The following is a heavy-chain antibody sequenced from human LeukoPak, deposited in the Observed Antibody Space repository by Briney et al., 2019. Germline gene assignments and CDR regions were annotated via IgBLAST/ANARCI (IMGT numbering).Heavy chain of an antibody. J-gene: IGHJ3*02. Sequence: GGSLRLSCAASGFTFDDYAMHWVRQAPGKGLEWVSGISWNSGSIGYADSVKGRFTISRDNAKNSLYLQMNSLRAEDMALYYCAKGRWAAGPGGAFDIWGQGTMVTVSS. V-gene: IGHV3-9*03. CDR1: GFTFDDYA. CDR2: ISWNSGSI. CDR3: AKGRWAAGPGGAFDI. D-gene: IGHD6-13*01.